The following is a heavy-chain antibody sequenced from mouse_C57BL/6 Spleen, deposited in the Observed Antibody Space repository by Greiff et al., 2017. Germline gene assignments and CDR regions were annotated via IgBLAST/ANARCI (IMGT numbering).Heavy chain of an antibody. D-gene: IGHD2-5*01. CDR2: IDPSDSET. Sequence: QVQLQQPGAELVRPGSSVKLSCKASGYTFTSYWMHWVKQRPIQGLEWIGNIDPSDSETHYNQKFKDKATLTVDKSSSTAYMQLSSLTSEDSAVYYCARGAYYSNLRGYFDVWGTGTTVTVSS. J-gene: IGHJ1*03. CDR1: GYTFTSYW. CDR3: ARGAYYSNLRGYFDV. V-gene: IGHV1-52*01.